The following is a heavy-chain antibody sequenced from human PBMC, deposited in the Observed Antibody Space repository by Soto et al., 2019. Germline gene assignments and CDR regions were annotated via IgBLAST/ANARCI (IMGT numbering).Heavy chain of an antibody. CDR2: IYNSAST. CDR1: GDSISTYY. D-gene: IGHD3-16*01. V-gene: IGHV4-59*01. CDR3: ARGRFDFIWGTPAPYLDC. Sequence: QVQLQESGPGLVKPSETLSITCNVSGDSISTYYWTWIRQPPGKRLEWIGYIYNSASTKYNPSLKSRVTMSVDTSKNQFSLKLSSVTTADTAVYYCARGRFDFIWGTPAPYLDCRGQGALVAVSS. J-gene: IGHJ4*02.